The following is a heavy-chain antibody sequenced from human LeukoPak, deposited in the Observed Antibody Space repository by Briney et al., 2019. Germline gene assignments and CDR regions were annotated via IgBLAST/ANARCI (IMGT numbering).Heavy chain of an antibody. Sequence: TSSETLSLTCVVYGGSFSGYYWNWIRQPPGKGLEWIGEINHSGSTNYNPSLKSRVTISVDTSKNQFSLKLNSVTAADTAVYYCARDGRYCSTTSCQGWFDPWGQGTLVTVSS. CDR2: INHSGST. CDR3: ARDGRYCSTTSCQGWFDP. V-gene: IGHV4-34*09. CDR1: GGSFSGYY. J-gene: IGHJ5*02. D-gene: IGHD2-2*01.